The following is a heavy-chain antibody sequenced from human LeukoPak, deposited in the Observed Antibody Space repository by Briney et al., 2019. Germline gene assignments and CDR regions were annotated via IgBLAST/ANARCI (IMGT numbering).Heavy chain of an antibody. CDR2: INHSGST. CDR3: VIEGGDHVSGGFGLDY. J-gene: IGHJ4*02. Sequence: SETLSLTCAVYGGSFSGYYWSWIRQPPGKGLEWIGEINHSGSTNYNPSLKSRVTISVDTFKNQFSLKLSSVTAADTAVYYCVIEGGDHVSGGFGLDYWGQGTLVTVSS. D-gene: IGHD3-16*01. V-gene: IGHV4-34*01. CDR1: GGSFSGYY.